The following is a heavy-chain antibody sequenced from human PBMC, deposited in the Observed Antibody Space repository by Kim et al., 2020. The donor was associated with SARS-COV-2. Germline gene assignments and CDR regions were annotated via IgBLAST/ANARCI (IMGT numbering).Heavy chain of an antibody. Sequence: GGSLRLSCAASGFTFSSYAMSWVRQAPGKGLEWVSAISGSGGSTYYADSVKGRFTISRDNSKNTLYLQMNSLRAEDTAVYYCAKDPRLHPFYSSRFDRFDPWGQGTLVTVSS. V-gene: IGHV3-23*01. CDR1: GFTFSSYA. J-gene: IGHJ5*02. D-gene: IGHD6-13*01. CDR2: ISGSGGST. CDR3: AKDPRLHPFYSSRFDRFDP.